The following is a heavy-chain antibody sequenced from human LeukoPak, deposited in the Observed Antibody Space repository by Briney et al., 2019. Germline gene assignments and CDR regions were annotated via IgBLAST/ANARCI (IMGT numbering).Heavy chain of an antibody. CDR2: IYYSGST. Sequence: SETLSLTCTVSGGSISSSSYYWGWIRQPPGKGLEWIGSIYYSGSTYYNPSLKSRVTISVDTSKNQFSLKLSSVTAADTAVYYCAREGGICSGGSCYSLNSFDIWGQGTVVTVSS. J-gene: IGHJ3*02. V-gene: IGHV4-39*07. CDR1: GGSISSSSYY. CDR3: AREGGICSGGSCYSLNSFDI. D-gene: IGHD2-15*01.